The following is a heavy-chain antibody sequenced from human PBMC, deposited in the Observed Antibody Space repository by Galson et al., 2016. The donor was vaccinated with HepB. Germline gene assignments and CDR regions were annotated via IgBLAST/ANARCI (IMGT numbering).Heavy chain of an antibody. Sequence: CAISGDSVSSNTAAWSWIRQSPSRGLEWLGRTYSRTKWYNDYAVTVKSRVTINPDTSKNQFSLQLSPVTPDDTAIYYCARVYCIGTNCYPPPSKGTFEIWGQGTVVTVSS. D-gene: IGHD2-2*01. V-gene: IGHV6-1*01. CDR3: ARVYCIGTNCYPPPSKGTFEI. CDR1: GDSVSSNTAA. J-gene: IGHJ3*02. CDR2: TYSRTKWYN.